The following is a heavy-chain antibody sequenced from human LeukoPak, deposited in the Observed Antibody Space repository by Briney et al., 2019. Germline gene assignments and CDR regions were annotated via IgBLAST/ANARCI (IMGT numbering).Heavy chain of an antibody. CDR1: GYRFTSYW. CDR3: ALSYYYDSSGYYTFDY. CDR2: IYPGDSDT. D-gene: IGHD3-22*01. V-gene: IGHV5-51*01. Sequence: GESLKISFKGSGYRFTSYWIGWVRPMPGKGLEWMGIIYPGDSDTRYSPSFQGQVTISADKSISTAYLQWSSLKASDTAMYYCALSYYYDSSGYYTFDYWGQGTLVTVSS. J-gene: IGHJ4*02.